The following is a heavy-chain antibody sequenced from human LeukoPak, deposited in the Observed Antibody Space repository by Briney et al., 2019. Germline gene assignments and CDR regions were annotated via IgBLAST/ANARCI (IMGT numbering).Heavy chain of an antibody. CDR1: GGSISSYY. D-gene: IGHD3-22*01. J-gene: IGHJ3*02. V-gene: IGHV4-59*01. Sequence: SETLSLTCTVSGGSISSYYWSWIRQPPGKGLEWIGYIYYSGSTNYNPSLKSRVTISVDTSKNQFSLKLSSVTAADTAVYYCAIRYYYDSSGYLDAFDIWGQGTMVTVSS. CDR2: IYYSGST. CDR3: AIRYYYDSSGYLDAFDI.